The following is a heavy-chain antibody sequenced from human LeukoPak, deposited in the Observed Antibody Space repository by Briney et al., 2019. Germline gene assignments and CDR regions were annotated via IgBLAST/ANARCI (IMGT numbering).Heavy chain of an antibody. J-gene: IGHJ3*02. Sequence: GGSLRLSCAASGFTFSRYAMHWVRQAPGKGLELVAVISYDGSNKYYADSVKGRFTISRDNSKNTLSLQMNSLTTEDTAVYYCARAITMVTEGAFDIWGQGTMVTVSS. CDR1: GFTFSRYA. CDR3: ARAITMVTEGAFDI. CDR2: ISYDGSNK. V-gene: IGHV3-30-3*01. D-gene: IGHD3-10*01.